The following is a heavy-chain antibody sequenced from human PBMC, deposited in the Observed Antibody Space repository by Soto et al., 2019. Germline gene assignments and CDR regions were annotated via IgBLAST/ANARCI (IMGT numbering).Heavy chain of an antibody. CDR2: IYHSGST. V-gene: IGHV4-4*02. CDR1: GGSISSSNW. J-gene: IGHJ4*02. CDR3: ARVSRRDSSSDY. Sequence: PSETLSLTCTVSGGSISSSNWWSWVRQPPGKGLEWIGEIYHSGSTNYNPSLKSRVTISVDKSKNQFSLKLSSVTAADTAVYYCARVSRRDSSSDYWGQGTLVTVSS. D-gene: IGHD6-13*01.